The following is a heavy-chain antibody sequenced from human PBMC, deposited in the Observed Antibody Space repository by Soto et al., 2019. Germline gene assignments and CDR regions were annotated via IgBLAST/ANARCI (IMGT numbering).Heavy chain of an antibody. CDR3: AKPISGDYDWVYYGMDV. J-gene: IGHJ6*02. CDR1: GFTFSSYG. V-gene: IGHV3-30*18. CDR2: ISYDGSNK. Sequence: GGSLRLSCAASGFTFSSYGMHWVRQAPGKGLEWVAVISYDGSNKYYADSVKGRFTISRDNSKNTLYLQMNSLRAEDTAVYYCAKPISGDYDWVYYGMDVWGQGTTVTVSS. D-gene: IGHD4-17*01.